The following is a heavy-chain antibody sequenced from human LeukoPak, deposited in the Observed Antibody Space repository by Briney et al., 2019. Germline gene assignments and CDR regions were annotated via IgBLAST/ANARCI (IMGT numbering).Heavy chain of an antibody. Sequence: GRSLRLSCAASGFTFDDYAMHWVRHAPGKGLEWVSGISWNSGSIGYADSVKGRFTISRDNAKNSLYLQMNSLRAEDTALYYCAKDISYSGSYYYFDYWGQGTLVTVSS. CDR2: ISWNSGSI. CDR3: AKDISYSGSYYYFDY. D-gene: IGHD1-26*01. CDR1: GFTFDDYA. J-gene: IGHJ4*02. V-gene: IGHV3-9*01.